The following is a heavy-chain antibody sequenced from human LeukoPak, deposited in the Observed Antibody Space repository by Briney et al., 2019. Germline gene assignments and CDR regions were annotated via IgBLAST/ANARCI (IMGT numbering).Heavy chain of an antibody. CDR1: GGSISSGGYY. Sequence: SETLSLTCTVSGGSISSGGYYWSWIRQHPGKGLEWIGYIYYSGSTYYNPSLKSRVTISVDTSKNQFSLKLSSVTAADTAVYYCARIKGVVVPAAIVFDLWGRGTLVTVSS. CDR3: ARIKGVVVPAAIVFDL. D-gene: IGHD2-2*01. J-gene: IGHJ2*01. CDR2: IYYSGST. V-gene: IGHV4-31*03.